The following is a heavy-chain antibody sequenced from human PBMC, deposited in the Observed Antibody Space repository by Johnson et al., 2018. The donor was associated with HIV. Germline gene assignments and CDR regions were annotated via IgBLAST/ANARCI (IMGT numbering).Heavy chain of an antibody. Sequence: VQLVESGGGLVQPGRSLRLSCAASGFTFDDYGMSWVRQAPGKGLEWVSGINWNGGSTGYADSVKGRFTISRDNAKNSLYLQMNSLRAEDTALYYCARTEYFGWDRSHAFDIWGQGTMVTVSS. CDR2: INWNGGST. D-gene: IGHD3-9*01. J-gene: IGHJ3*02. CDR3: ARTEYFGWDRSHAFDI. V-gene: IGHV3-20*04. CDR1: GFTFDDYG.